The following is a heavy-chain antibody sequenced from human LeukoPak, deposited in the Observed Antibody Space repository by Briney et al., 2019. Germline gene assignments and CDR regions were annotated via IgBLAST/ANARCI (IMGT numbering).Heavy chain of an antibody. Sequence: PAGSLRLSCAASGFTFSSYSMNWVRQAPGKGLEWVSSISSSSSYLYYADSVKGRFTISRDNAKSSLYLQVNSLRAEDTAVYYCARDWYYYGSGSYYGPIMDYYYGMDVWGQGTTVTVSS. V-gene: IGHV3-21*01. CDR1: GFTFSSYS. CDR2: ISSSSSYL. J-gene: IGHJ6*02. D-gene: IGHD3-10*01. CDR3: ARDWYYYGSGSYYGPIMDYYYGMDV.